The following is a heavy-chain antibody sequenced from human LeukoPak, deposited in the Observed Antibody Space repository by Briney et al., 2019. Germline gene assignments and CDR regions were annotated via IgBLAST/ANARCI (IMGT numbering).Heavy chain of an antibody. V-gene: IGHV3-21*04. CDR2: ISSSSSYI. D-gene: IGHD3-22*01. CDR1: VFTFSSYS. J-gene: IGHJ5*02. CDR3: AKGSSGYFADL. Sequence: GGSLRLSCAASVFTFSSYSMNWVRQAPGKGLEWVSSISSSSSYIYYADFVKGRFTISRDNSKNTLFLQMNSLRAEDTALYYCAKGSSGYFADLWGQGTLVTVSS.